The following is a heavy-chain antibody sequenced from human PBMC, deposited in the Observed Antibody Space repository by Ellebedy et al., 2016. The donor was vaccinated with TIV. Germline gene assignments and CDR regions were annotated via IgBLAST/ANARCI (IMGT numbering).Heavy chain of an antibody. Sequence: MPSETLSLTCAVYGGSFSGYYWSWIRQPPGKGLEWIGEINYSGSTNYNPSLKSRVTILVDTSKNPFSLKLSSVTAADTAVYYCARGRAVVASYYYYGMDVWGQGTTVTVSS. V-gene: IGHV4-34*01. D-gene: IGHD2-15*01. CDR1: GGSFSGYY. CDR2: INYSGST. J-gene: IGHJ6*02. CDR3: ARGRAVVASYYYYGMDV.